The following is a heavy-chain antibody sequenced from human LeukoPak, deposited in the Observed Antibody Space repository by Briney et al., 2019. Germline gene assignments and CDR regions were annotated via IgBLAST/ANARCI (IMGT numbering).Heavy chain of an antibody. J-gene: IGHJ4*02. CDR1: GFTFSDYY. CDR2: ISSSGSTI. Sequence: PGGSLRLSCAASGFTFSDYYMSWIRQAPGKGLEWVSYISSSGSTIYYADSVKGRFTISRDNSKNTLYLQMNSLRAEDTAVYYCARSATTVPACFDYWGQGTLVTVSS. D-gene: IGHD4-17*01. V-gene: IGHV3-11*04. CDR3: ARSATTVPACFDY.